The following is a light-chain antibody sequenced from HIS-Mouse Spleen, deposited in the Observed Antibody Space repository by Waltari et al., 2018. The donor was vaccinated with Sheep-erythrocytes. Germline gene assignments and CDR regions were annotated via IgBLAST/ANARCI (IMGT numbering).Light chain of an antibody. Sequence: SYELTQPPSVSVSPGQTASITCSGDKLGDKYACLYQQKPGQSPVLVIYQDSTLPSGIPERLSGSNSGKTATLTIRGTKAMDEADYYCQAWDSSTVVFGGGTKLTVL. CDR1: KLGDKY. CDR3: QAWDSSTVV. V-gene: IGLV3-1*01. CDR2: QDS. J-gene: IGLJ2*01.